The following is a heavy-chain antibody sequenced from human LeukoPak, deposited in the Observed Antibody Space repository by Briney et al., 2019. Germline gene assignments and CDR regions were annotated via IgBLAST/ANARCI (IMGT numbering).Heavy chain of an antibody. Sequence: GGSLRLSCAASGFTFSSYWMNWVRQAPGKGLVWVSRIASDGSSTTYADSVKGRFSISRDNAKNTLYLQMNSLRVEDTAVYYCAKDFGPITISADYWGQGTLVTVSS. CDR1: GFTFSSYW. CDR3: AKDFGPITISADY. J-gene: IGHJ4*02. V-gene: IGHV3-74*01. D-gene: IGHD3-3*01. CDR2: IASDGSST.